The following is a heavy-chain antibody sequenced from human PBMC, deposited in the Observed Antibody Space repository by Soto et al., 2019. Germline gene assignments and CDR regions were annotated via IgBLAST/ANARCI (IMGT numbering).Heavy chain of an antibody. V-gene: IGHV3-23*01. J-gene: IGHJ4*02. D-gene: IGHD6-19*01. Sequence: EVHLLESGGDLVHPGGSLRLSCSASGFNLSNYAMGWVRQAPGKGLDWVSVISGSGGRTYYAGSVKGRFTISRDNSKNTMSLEMNSLRGDDTAVYYCAKVVQEDSGLYDYWGQGTLVTVSS. CDR2: ISGSGGRT. CDR3: AKVVQEDSGLYDY. CDR1: GFNLSNYA.